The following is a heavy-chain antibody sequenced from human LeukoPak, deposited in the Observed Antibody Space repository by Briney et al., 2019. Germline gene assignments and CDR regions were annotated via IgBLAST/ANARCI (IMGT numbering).Heavy chain of an antibody. CDR3: ARRPDGPYWYFDL. CDR2: IIPIYNTT. D-gene: IGHD6-25*01. CDR1: GGIFRSYG. V-gene: IGHV1-69*05. J-gene: IGHJ2*01. Sequence: EASVKVSCKASGGIFRSYGVSWVRQAPGQGLEWMGGIIPIYNTTNYAQEFQGRVTITTDESTSTVYMEMSSLRSEDTAVYYCARRPDGPYWYFDLWGRGSLVTVSS.